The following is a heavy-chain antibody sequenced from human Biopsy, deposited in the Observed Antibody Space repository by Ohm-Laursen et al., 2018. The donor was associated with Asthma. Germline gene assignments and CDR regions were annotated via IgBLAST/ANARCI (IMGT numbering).Heavy chain of an antibody. CDR1: GGSISSGGYY. D-gene: IGHD3-3*01. V-gene: IGHV4-31*03. CDR2: IYYSGRT. J-gene: IGHJ5*02. CDR3: ARGIGLSGYDFWSGYSATPNWFDP. Sequence: TLSLTCTVSGGSISSGGYYWSWIRQHPGKGLEWIGYIYYSGRTYYNPSLKSRVTISVDTSKNQFSLKLSSVTAADTAVYYCARGIGLSGYDFWSGYSATPNWFDPWGQGTLVTVSS.